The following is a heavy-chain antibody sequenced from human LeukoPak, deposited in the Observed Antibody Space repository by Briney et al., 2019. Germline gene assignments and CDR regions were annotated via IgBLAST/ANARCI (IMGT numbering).Heavy chain of an antibody. CDR3: ARSDVEMATITAYSYYYYYGMDV. D-gene: IGHD5-24*01. CDR1: GFTFSSYG. J-gene: IGHJ6*02. V-gene: IGHV3-30*19. Sequence: PGRSLRLSCAASGFTFSSYGMNWVRQAPGKGLEWVAIIWYDGSNKYYADSVKGRFTISRDNSKNTLYLQMNSLRAEDTAVYYCARSDVEMATITAYSYYYYYGMDVWGQGTTVTVSS. CDR2: IWYDGSNK.